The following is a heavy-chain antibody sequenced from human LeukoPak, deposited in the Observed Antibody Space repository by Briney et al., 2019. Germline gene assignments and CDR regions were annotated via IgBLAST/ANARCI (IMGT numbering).Heavy chain of an antibody. V-gene: IGHV1-69*04. Sequence: SVKVSCKASGGTFSSYAISWVRQAPGQGLEWMGRIIPILGIANYAQKFQGRVTITADKSTSTAYMELSSLRSEDTAVYYCARDAILPGGYFDYWGQGTLVTVSS. CDR3: ARDAILPGGYFDY. J-gene: IGHJ4*02. D-gene: IGHD3-3*01. CDR2: IIPILGIA. CDR1: GGTFSSYA.